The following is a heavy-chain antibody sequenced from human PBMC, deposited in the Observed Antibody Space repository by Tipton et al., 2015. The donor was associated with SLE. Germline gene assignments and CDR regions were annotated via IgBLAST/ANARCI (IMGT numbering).Heavy chain of an antibody. CDR1: GFTFSSYS. Sequence: GSLRLSCAASGFTFSSYSMNWVRQAPGKGLEWVSSISSSSSYIYYADSVKGRFTISRDNAKNSLYLQMNSLRAEDTAVYYCAKDASKGAFDIWGQGTMVTVSS. CDR2: ISSSSSYI. J-gene: IGHJ3*02. V-gene: IGHV3-21*04. CDR3: AKDASKGAFDI.